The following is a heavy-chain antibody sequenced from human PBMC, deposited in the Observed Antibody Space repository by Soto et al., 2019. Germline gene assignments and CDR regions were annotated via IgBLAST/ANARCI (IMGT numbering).Heavy chain of an antibody. V-gene: IGHV1-69*14. CDR3: SRDAIAAASTND. CDR2: IIPIFGTA. CDR1: GGTFSSYT. Sequence: QVQLVQSGTEVKKPGSSVKVSCNASGGTFSSYTINWVRQAPGQGLEWMGGIIPIFGTANYAQKFQGRVTFTADTSTNTAFMELSSLTSNDPAVYYCSRDAIAAASTNDWGQGTLVTVSS. J-gene: IGHJ1*01. D-gene: IGHD6-13*01.